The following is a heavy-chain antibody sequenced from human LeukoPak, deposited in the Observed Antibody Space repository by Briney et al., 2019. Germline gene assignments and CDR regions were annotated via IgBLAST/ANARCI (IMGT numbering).Heavy chain of an antibody. CDR3: ARENYHDSCGYVY. D-gene: IGHD3-22*01. CDR1: GGSISSSSYY. Sequence: SETLSLTCTVSGGSISSSSYYWGWIRQPPGTGLEWIGSIYYSGSTYYNPSLKSRITMSVDTSKNQFSRRLSSVTAADTAVYYCARENYHDSCGYVYWGQGTLVTASS. CDR2: IYYSGST. J-gene: IGHJ4*02. V-gene: IGHV4-39*07.